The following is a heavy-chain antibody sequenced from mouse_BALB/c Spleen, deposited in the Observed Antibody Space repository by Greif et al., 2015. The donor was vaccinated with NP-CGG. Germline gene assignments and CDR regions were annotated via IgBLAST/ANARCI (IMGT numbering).Heavy chain of an antibody. D-gene: IGHD2-4*01. CDR1: GYAFSSYW. CDR2: IYPGDGDT. J-gene: IGHJ4*01. Sequence: QVQLQQSGAELVRPGSSVKISCKASGYAFSSYWMSWVKQRPGQGLEWIGQIYPGDGDTNYNRKFKGKATLTADKSSSTAYMQLSSLTSEDSAVYFCARYDYDYYAMDYWGQGTSVTVSS. CDR3: ARYDYDYYAMDY. V-gene: IGHV1-80*01.